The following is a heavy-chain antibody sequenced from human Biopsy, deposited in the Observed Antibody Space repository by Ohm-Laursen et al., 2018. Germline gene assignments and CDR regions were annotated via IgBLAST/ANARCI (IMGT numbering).Heavy chain of an antibody. CDR2: IYYSGST. D-gene: IGHD2/OR15-2a*01. CDR1: GGSISSDY. J-gene: IGHJ6*02. Sequence: GTLSLTCTVSGGSISSDYWSWIRQTPGKGLVWIGYIYYSGSTNYSPSLKSRVTISVDTSRNQFSLRLNTVTAADTAVYYCARATNSTGWPYYYFYGMDVWGQGTTVTVSS. V-gene: IGHV4-59*01. CDR3: ARATNSTGWPYYYFYGMDV.